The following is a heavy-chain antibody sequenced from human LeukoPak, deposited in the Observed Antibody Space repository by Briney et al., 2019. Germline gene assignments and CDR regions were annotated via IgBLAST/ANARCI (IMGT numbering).Heavy chain of an antibody. D-gene: IGHD3-10*01. V-gene: IGHV3-21*01. CDR1: GFTFSSYS. CDR3: ARLRRSGSSEYYFDY. CDR2: ISSSSSYI. Sequence: GGSLRLSCAASGFTFSSYSMNWVRQAPGKGLEWVSSISSSSSYIYYADSVKGRFTISRDNAKNSLYLQMNSLRAKDTAVYYCARLRRSGSSEYYFDYWGQGTLVTVSS. J-gene: IGHJ4*02.